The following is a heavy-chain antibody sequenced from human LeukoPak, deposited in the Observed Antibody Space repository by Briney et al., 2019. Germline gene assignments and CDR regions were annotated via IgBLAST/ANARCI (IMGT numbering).Heavy chain of an antibody. J-gene: IGHJ3*02. CDR2: ISGSGGST. V-gene: IGHV3-23*01. CDR3: AKVKWELPGRGAFDI. D-gene: IGHD1-26*01. Sequence: SGGSLRLSCAASGFTFSSYAMSWVRQAPGKGLEWVSAISGSGGSTYYADSVKGRSTTSRDNSKNTLYLQMNSLRAEDTAVYYCAKVKWELPGRGAFDIWGQGTMVTVSS. CDR1: GFTFSSYA.